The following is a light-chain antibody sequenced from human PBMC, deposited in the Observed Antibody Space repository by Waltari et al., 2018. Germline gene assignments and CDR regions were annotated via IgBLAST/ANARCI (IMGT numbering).Light chain of an antibody. J-gene: IGLJ3*02. CDR1: HMRHKY. Sequence: SYKLTQTPSLAVSPGQTASITCSGEHMRHKYVCWYQQKTGQSPELVIYQDDKRPSGIPERFSGSNSGDTATLTISGTQPMDEADYYCQAWDDTTAWVFGGGTKLTVL. CDR3: QAWDDTTAWV. CDR2: QDD. V-gene: IGLV3-1*01.